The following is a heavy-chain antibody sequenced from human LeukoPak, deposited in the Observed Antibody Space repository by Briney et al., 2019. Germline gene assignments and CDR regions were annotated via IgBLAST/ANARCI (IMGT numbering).Heavy chain of an antibody. CDR1: GGSISSYY. V-gene: IGHV4-59*01. Sequence: PSETLSLTCTVSGGSISSYYWSWIRQPPGKGLEWIGYIYYSGSTNYNPSLKSRVTISVDTSKNQFSLKLSSVTAADTAVYYCARRGPSVYSSGWYGSSYNWFDPWGQGTLVTVSS. CDR2: IYYSGST. CDR3: ARRGPSVYSSGWYGSSYNWFDP. D-gene: IGHD6-19*01. J-gene: IGHJ5*02.